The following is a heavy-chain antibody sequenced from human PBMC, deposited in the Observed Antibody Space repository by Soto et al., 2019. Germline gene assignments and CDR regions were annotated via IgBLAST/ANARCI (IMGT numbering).Heavy chain of an antibody. V-gene: IGHV3-15*07. Sequence: EVQLVESGGGLVKPGGSLTLSCAASGFIFNNAWMNWVRQAPGKGLEWVGRIKSKTDGGTTDYAAPVKGRFTISRDDSKNTLYLQMNRLKTEDTAVYYCTHQRWGAFEIWGQGTMVTVSS. CDR2: IKSKTDGGTT. CDR3: THQRWGAFEI. D-gene: IGHD2-2*01. CDR1: GFIFNNAW. J-gene: IGHJ3*02.